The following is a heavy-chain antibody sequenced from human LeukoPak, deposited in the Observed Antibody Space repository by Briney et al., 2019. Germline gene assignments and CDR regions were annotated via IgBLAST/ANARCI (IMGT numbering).Heavy chain of an antibody. J-gene: IGHJ4*02. CDR1: GFTVSSNY. CDR3: ARDSEVCSSSTCYRVSD. D-gene: IGHD2-2*01. V-gene: IGHV3-53*01. Sequence: GGSLRLSRAASGFTVSSNYVGWVRQAPGKGLAWVSVIYSGGTTYYADSVKGRFTISRDNSKNTLYLQMNSLRAEDTAVYYCARDSEVCSSSTCYRVSDWGQGTLVTVSS. CDR2: IYSGGTT.